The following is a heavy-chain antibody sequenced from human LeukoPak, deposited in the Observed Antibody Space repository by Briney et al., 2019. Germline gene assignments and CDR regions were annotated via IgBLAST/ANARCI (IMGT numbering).Heavy chain of an antibody. CDR1: GGSFSGYY. CDR3: AKATYSGSYDFAN. CDR2: ISGSGGST. Sequence: ETLSLTCAVYGGSFSGYYWSWVRQAPGKGLEWVSAISGSGGSTSYADSVKGRFTISRDNSKSTLYLQMNSLRAEDTAVYYCAKATYSGSYDFANWGQGTLVTVSS. J-gene: IGHJ4*02. D-gene: IGHD1-26*01. V-gene: IGHV3-23*01.